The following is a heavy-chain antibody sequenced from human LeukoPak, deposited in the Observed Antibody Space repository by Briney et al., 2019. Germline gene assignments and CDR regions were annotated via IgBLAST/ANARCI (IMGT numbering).Heavy chain of an antibody. CDR3: ARDVVAGRGFPDY. V-gene: IGHV3-30-3*01. CDR2: ISYDGSNK. CDR1: GFTFSSYA. D-gene: IGHD6-19*01. J-gene: IGHJ4*02. Sequence: GGSLRLSCAASGFTFSSYAMHWVRQAPGKGLEWVAVISYDGSNKYYADSVKGRFTISRDNSKNTLYLQMNSLRAEDTAVYYCARDVVAGRGFPDYWGQGTLVTVSS.